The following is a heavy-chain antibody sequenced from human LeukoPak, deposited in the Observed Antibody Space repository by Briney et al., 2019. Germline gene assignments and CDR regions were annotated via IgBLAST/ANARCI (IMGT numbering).Heavy chain of an antibody. J-gene: IGHJ5*02. Sequence: SETLSLTCTVSGGSISSYYWSWIRQPAGKGLEWIGRIYTSGSTNYNPSLKSRVTMSVDTSKNQFSLKLSSVTAADTAVYYCARDQFYGDYVSWFDPWGQGTLVTVSS. D-gene: IGHD4-17*01. CDR1: GGSISSYY. CDR3: ARDQFYGDYVSWFDP. V-gene: IGHV4-4*07. CDR2: IYTSGST.